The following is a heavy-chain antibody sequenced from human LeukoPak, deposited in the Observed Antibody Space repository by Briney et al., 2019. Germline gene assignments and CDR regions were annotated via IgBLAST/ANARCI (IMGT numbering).Heavy chain of an antibody. Sequence: PGGSLRLSCAASGFTFDDYAMHWVRQAPGKGLEWVSLTSGDGGSTYYADSVKGRFTISRDNSKNSLYLQMNSLRTEDTALYDCAKDPHYDFWSGQFDYWGQGTLVTVSS. CDR3: AKDPHYDFWSGQFDY. D-gene: IGHD3-3*01. V-gene: IGHV3-43*02. CDR1: GFTFDDYA. CDR2: TSGDGGST. J-gene: IGHJ4*02.